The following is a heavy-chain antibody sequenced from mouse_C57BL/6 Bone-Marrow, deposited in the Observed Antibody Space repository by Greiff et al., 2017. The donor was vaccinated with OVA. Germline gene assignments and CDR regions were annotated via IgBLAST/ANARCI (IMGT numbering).Heavy chain of an antibody. V-gene: IGHV1-59*01. D-gene: IGHD1-1*01. CDR3: ARSGGSYFDY. J-gene: IGHJ2*01. CDR1: GYTFTSYW. Sequence: VQLQQPGAELVRPGPSVKLSCKASGYTFTSYWMHWVKQRPGQGLEWIGVIDPSDSYTNYNQKFKGKATLTVDTSSSTAYMQLSSLTSEDSAVYYCARSGGSYFDYWGQGTTLTVSS. CDR2: IDPSDSYT.